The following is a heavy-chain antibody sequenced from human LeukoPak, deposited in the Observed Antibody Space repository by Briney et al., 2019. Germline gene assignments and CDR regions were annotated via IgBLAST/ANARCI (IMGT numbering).Heavy chain of an antibody. J-gene: IGHJ4*02. CDR1: GFTFSSYS. CDR2: ISSSSSYI. D-gene: IGHD5-24*01. Sequence: GGSLRLSCAASGFTFSSYSMNWVRQAPGKGLEWVSSISSSSSYIYYADSVKGRFTISRDNAKNSLYLQMNSLRAEGTAVYYCARDPEMATTLFDYWGQGTLVTVSS. V-gene: IGHV3-21*01. CDR3: ARDPEMATTLFDY.